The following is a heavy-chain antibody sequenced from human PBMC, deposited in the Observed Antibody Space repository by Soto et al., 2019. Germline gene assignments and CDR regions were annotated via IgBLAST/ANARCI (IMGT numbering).Heavy chain of an antibody. CDR1: GYTFTSYA. V-gene: IGHV7-4-1*01. CDR2: INTNTGNP. D-gene: IGHD3-3*01. CDR3: ARDGKNYDFWSGFYYYYYGMDV. Sequence: ASVKVSCKASGYTFTSYAMNWVRQAPGQGLEWVGWINTNTGNPTYAQGFTGRFVFSLDTSVSTAYLQICSLKAEDTAVYYCARDGKNYDFWSGFYYYYYGMDVWGQGTTVTVSS. J-gene: IGHJ6*02.